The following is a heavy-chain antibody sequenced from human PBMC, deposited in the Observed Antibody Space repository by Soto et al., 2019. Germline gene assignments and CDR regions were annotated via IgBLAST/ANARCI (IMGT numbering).Heavy chain of an antibody. V-gene: IGHV4-39*01. CDR3: VKHSGGYQFDISGNWGSFDY. J-gene: IGHJ4*02. D-gene: IGHD3-22*01. CDR2: VHSAGGT. Sequence: PSETLSLTCSVSGGSISTFSYYWGWIRQPPGKGLEWIGSVHSAGGTYYNPSLKSRGSISVDTSKNQFSLEVNSVTAPDTSVYYCVKHSGGYQFDISGNWGSFDYWGQGTLVTVSS. CDR1: GGSISTFSYY.